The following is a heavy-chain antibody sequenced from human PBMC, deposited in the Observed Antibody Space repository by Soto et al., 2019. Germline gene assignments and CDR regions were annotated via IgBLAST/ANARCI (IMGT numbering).Heavy chain of an antibody. CDR1: GFSFTNAW. CDR3: ATDNIYHRHTGSYCSH. J-gene: IGHJ4*02. V-gene: IGHV3-15*07. CDR2: FKSKTDGGTI. Sequence: EVQLVESGGGLVQPGGSLRLSCAASGFSFTNAWMNWVRQAPGKGLEWVGRFKSKTDGGTIEYGAPVKGRFTISRDDSKNTPYLQMNSLKTEDTAVYYCATDNIYHRHTGSYCSHWGQGTVVTVSS. D-gene: IGHD1-26*01.